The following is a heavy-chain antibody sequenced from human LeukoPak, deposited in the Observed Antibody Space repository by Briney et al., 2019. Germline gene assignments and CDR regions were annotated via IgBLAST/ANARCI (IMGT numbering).Heavy chain of an antibody. Sequence: GGSLRLSCAASGFTLSNYAVHWVRQPPGKGLELVAVISNDGNDKYYAESVKGRFTISRDNSRDTLYLQMNSLRPEDTAVYYCARLVCGTASCQGFDLWGLGTLVTVSS. CDR2: ISNDGNDK. CDR3: ARLVCGTASCQGFDL. CDR1: GFTLSNYA. D-gene: IGHD2-21*01. J-gene: IGHJ4*02. V-gene: IGHV3-30*14.